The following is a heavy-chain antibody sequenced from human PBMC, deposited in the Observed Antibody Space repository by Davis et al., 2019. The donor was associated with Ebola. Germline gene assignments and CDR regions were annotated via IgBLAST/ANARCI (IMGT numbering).Heavy chain of an antibody. CDR2: INQDGSEK. CDR3: ARVRGSSSWYSVNYYYYYGMDV. J-gene: IGHJ6*02. Sequence: GESLKISCAASGFTFSTSWMHWVRQAPGKGLEWVAQINQDGSEKYYVDSVKGRFTISRDNAKNSLYLQMNSLRAEDTAVYYCARVRGSSSWYSVNYYYYYGMDVWGQGTTVTVSS. V-gene: IGHV3-7*01. D-gene: IGHD6-13*01. CDR1: GFTFSTSW.